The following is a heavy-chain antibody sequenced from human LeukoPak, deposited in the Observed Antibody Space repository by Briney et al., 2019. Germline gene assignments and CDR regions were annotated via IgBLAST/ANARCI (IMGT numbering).Heavy chain of an antibody. CDR3: AKELIAVAGTGNLAY. D-gene: IGHD6-19*01. Sequence: ISYDGSNKYYPDSLKGRFTISRDNSKNTLYLQMNSLRAEDTAVYYCAKELIAVAGTGNLAYWGQGTLVTVSS. V-gene: IGHV3-30*18. J-gene: IGHJ4*02. CDR2: ISYDGSNK.